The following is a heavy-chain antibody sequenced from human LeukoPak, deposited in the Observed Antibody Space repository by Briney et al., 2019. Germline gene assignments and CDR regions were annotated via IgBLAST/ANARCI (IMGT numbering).Heavy chain of an antibody. D-gene: IGHD3-3*01. CDR1: GGSISSSSYY. CDR3: ARTAYYDFWSGPNSDY. CDR2: IYHSGSN. J-gene: IGHJ4*02. V-gene: IGHV4-39*07. Sequence: SETLSLTCTVSGGSISSSSYYWGWIRQPPGKGLEWIGSIYHSGSNYYNPSPKSRVTISVDTSKNQFSLKLSSVTAADTAVYYCARTAYYDFWSGPNSDYWGQGTLVTVSS.